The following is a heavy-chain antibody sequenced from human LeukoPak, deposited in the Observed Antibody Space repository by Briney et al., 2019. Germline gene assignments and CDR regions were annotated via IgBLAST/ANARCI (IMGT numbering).Heavy chain of an antibody. CDR3: ARAGLELQGYFDY. CDR1: GFTVSSYY. CDR2: IYSGSST. J-gene: IGHJ4*02. D-gene: IGHD1-7*01. Sequence: GGSLRLSCAASGFTVSSYYMNWVRQAPGKGLEWVSVIYSGSSTYYADSVKGRFTISRDNAKNSLYLQMNSLRAEDTAVYYCARAGLELQGYFDYWGQGTLATVSS. V-gene: IGHV3-53*01.